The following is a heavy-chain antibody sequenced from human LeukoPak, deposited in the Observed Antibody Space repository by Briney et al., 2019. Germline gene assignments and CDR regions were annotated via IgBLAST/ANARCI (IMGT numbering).Heavy chain of an antibody. CDR3: TKRPRGTVAGNYAWFDP. J-gene: IGHJ5*02. D-gene: IGHD6-19*01. CDR1: GFSFSIYA. V-gene: IGHV3-23*01. Sequence: GGSLRLSCAASGFSFSIYAMTWVRQAPGNSLEWVSTISGGGTTYYADSVKGRFTISRDNSKNTLHLQMNSLRVEDTALYYCTKRPRGTVAGNYAWFDPWGQGTLVTVSS. CDR2: ISGGGTT.